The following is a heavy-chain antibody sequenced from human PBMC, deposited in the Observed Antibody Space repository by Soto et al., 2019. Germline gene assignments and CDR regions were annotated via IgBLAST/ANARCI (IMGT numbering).Heavy chain of an antibody. D-gene: IGHD1-20*01. J-gene: IGHJ4*02. V-gene: IGHV1-69*13. CDR3: ATNNWNDRMLVY. Sequence: SVKVSCKASGGTFSSYAISWVRQAPGQGLEWMGGIIPIFGTANYAQKFQGRVTITADESTSTAYMELSSLRSEDTAVYYCATNNWNDRMLVYWGQGTLVTVSS. CDR1: GGTFSSYA. CDR2: IIPIFGTA.